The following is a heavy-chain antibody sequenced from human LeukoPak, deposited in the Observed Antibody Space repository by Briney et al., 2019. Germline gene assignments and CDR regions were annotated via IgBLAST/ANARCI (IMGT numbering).Heavy chain of an antibody. D-gene: IGHD3-16*02. CDR3: ARHSPTRNYDYVWGSYRYTHSFDY. CDR2: IYYSGST. V-gene: IGHV4-31*03. Sequence: TLSLTCTVSGGSISSGGYYWSWIRQHPGKGLEWIGYIYYSGSTYYNPSLKSRVTISVDTSKNQFSLKLSSVTAADTAVYYCARHSPTRNYDYVWGSYRYTHSFDYWGQGTLVTVSS. J-gene: IGHJ4*02. CDR1: GGSISSGGYY.